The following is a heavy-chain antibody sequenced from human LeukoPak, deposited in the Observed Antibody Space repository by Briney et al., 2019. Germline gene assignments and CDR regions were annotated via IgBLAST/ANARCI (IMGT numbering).Heavy chain of an antibody. Sequence: RPGGSLRLSCAASGFTFSSYSMNWVRQAPGKGLEWVSIIYSGGSTYYADSVKGRFTISRDNSKNTLYLQMNSLRAEDTAVYYCAKDDYYDTSGYRDWGQGTLVTVSS. D-gene: IGHD3-22*01. V-gene: IGHV3-NL1*01. CDR2: IYSGGST. CDR1: GFTFSSYS. CDR3: AKDDYYDTSGYRD. J-gene: IGHJ4*02.